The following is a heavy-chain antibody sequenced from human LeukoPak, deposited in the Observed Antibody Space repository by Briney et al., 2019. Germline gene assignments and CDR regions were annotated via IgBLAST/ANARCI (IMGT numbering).Heavy chain of an antibody. V-gene: IGHV4-39*01. CDR2: IYYSGST. Sequence: SETLSLTCTVSGGSISSSSYYWGWIRQPPGKGLEWIGSIYYSGSTYYNPSLKSRVTISVDTSKNQFSLKLSSVTAADTAVYYCARHDYSSGLGAFDIWGQGTMVTVSS. CDR1: GGSISSSSYY. D-gene: IGHD6-19*01. J-gene: IGHJ3*02. CDR3: ARHDYSSGLGAFDI.